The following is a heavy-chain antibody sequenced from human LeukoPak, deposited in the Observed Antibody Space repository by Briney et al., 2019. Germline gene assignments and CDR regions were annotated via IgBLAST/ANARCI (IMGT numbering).Heavy chain of an antibody. D-gene: IGHD2-21*02. CDR3: AKDRGVWYYFDY. CDR1: GFTFSSYA. Sequence: GGSLRLSCAASGFTFSSYAMSWVRQAPGKGLEWVSAISGSGGSTYYADSVKGRFTISRDNSKNTLYLQVNSLRAEDTAVYYCAKDRGVWYYFDYWGQGTLVTVSS. CDR2: ISGSGGST. J-gene: IGHJ4*02. V-gene: IGHV3-23*01.